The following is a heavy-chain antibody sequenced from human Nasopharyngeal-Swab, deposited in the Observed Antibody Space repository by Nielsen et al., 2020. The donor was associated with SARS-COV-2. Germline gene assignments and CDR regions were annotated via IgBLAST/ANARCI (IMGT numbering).Heavy chain of an antibody. J-gene: IGHJ4*02. V-gene: IGHV2-26*01. CDR2: IFSNDEK. Sequence: WIRQPPGKALEWLAHIFSNDEKSYSTSLKSRLTISKDTSKSQVVLTMTNMDPVDTATYYCARIPERGYSYGVDYWGQGTLATVSS. CDR3: ARIPERGYSYGVDY. D-gene: IGHD5-18*01.